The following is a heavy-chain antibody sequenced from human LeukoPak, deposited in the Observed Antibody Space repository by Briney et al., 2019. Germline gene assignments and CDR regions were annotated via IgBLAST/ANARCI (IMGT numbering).Heavy chain of an antibody. CDR2: INPNSGGT. CDR3: ARGEYGSGSYYNVGVDY. D-gene: IGHD3-10*01. J-gene: IGHJ4*02. Sequence: ASVKVSCKASGYTFTSYGISWVRQAPGQGLEWMGWINPNSGGTNYAQKFQGWVTMTRDTSISTAYMELSRLRSDDTAVYYCARGEYGSGSYYNVGVDYWGQGTLVTVSS. V-gene: IGHV1-2*04. CDR1: GYTFTSYG.